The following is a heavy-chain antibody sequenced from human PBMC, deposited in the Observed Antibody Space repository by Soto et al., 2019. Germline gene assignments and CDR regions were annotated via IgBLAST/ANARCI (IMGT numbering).Heavy chain of an antibody. CDR1: GFTFSSYA. J-gene: IGHJ3*02. CDR2: ISGSGGST. CDR3: AKTYYYDSSGYPDAFDI. D-gene: IGHD3-22*01. V-gene: IGHV3-23*01. Sequence: GGSLRLSCAASGFTFSSYAMSWVRQAPGKGLEWVSAISGSGGSTYYADSVKGRFTISRDNSKNTLYLQMNSLRAEDTAVYYCAKTYYYDSSGYPDAFDIWGQGTMVTVSS.